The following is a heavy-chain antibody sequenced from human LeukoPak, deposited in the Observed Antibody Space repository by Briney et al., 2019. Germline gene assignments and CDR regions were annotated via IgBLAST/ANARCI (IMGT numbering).Heavy chain of an antibody. CDR3: ARPAKPQYYYYYYGMDV. CDR2: IWYDGSNK. Sequence: TGGSLRLSCAASGFTFSSYGMHWVRQAPGKGLEWVAVIWYDGSNKYYADSVKGRFTISRDNSKNTLYLQMNSLRAEDTAVYYCARPAKPQYYYYYYGMDVWGQGTTVTVSS. CDR1: GFTFSSYG. V-gene: IGHV3-33*01. J-gene: IGHJ6*02.